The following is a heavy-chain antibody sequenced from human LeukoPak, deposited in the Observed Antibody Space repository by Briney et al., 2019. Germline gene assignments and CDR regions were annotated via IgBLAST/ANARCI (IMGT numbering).Heavy chain of an antibody. CDR1: GYTFTGYY. CDR2: INPNSGGT. Sequence: VASVKVSCKASGYTFTGYYMHWVRQAPGQGLEWMGWINPNSGGTNYAQKFQGRVTMTRDTSISTAYMELSRLRSDDTAVYYCAREMVAGHNSFDYWGQGTLVTVSS. CDR3: AREMVAGHNSFDY. D-gene: IGHD6-19*01. J-gene: IGHJ4*02. V-gene: IGHV1-2*02.